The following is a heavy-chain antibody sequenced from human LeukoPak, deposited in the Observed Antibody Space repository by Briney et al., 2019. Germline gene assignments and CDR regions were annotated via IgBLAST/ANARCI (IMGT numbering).Heavy chain of an antibody. V-gene: IGHV4-61*08. Sequence: SETLSLTCTVSGGSISNGDYYWGWIRQPPGKGLEWIGYIYYSGSTNYNPSLKSRVTISVDTSKNQFSLKLSSVTAADTAVYYCARIYVSDYFDYWGQGTLVTVSS. CDR3: ARIYVSDYFDY. CDR1: GGSISNGDYY. J-gene: IGHJ4*02. CDR2: IYYSGST. D-gene: IGHD2/OR15-2a*01.